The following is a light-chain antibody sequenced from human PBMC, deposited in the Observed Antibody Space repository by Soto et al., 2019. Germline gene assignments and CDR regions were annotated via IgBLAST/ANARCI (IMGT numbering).Light chain of an antibody. Sequence: QSVLTQPASVSGSPGQSITISCTGTSSDVGGYKYVSWYQHHPGKGPKLMLYDVSNRPSGVSNRFSGSKSGNTASLPISGLQAEDEADYYCSSYTSSTTYVFGTGTKVTVL. J-gene: IGLJ1*01. CDR3: SSYTSSTTYV. V-gene: IGLV2-14*01. CDR2: DVS. CDR1: SSDVGGYKY.